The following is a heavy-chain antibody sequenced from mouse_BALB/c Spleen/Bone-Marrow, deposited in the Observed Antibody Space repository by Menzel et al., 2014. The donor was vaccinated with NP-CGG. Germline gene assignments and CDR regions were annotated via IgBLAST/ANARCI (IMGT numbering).Heavy chain of an antibody. D-gene: IGHD1-1*01. CDR3: ARTAYFYGRGYFDY. J-gene: IGHJ2*01. CDR2: INPNSGGT. V-gene: IGHV1-26*01. Sequence: EVQLQQSGPELVMPGASMKISCKASGYSFTGYTMNWVKQSHGKNLEWIGLINPNSGGTSYNQKFKGKATLNVDKSSSTAYMELLSLTSEDSAAYYCARTAYFYGRGYFDYWGQGTTLTVSS. CDR1: GYSFTGYT.